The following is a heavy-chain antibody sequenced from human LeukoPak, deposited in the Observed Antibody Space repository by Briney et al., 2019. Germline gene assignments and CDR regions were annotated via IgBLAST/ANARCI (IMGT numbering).Heavy chain of an antibody. J-gene: IGHJ4*02. CDR3: AKDPYRASPGLVDY. D-gene: IGHD5-12*01. CDR1: GFTVSNYA. V-gene: IGHV3-23*01. CDR2: ISGSGGTT. Sequence: PGGSLRLSCATTGFTVSNYAVSWVRQAPGKGLEWVSSISGSGGTTYYADSVKGRFTISRDNSKNTLYLQMNSLRAEDTAVYYCAKDPYRASPGLVDYWGQGTLVTVSS.